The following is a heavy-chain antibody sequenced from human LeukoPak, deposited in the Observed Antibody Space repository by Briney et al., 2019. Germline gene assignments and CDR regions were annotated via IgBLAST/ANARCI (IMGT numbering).Heavy chain of an antibody. J-gene: IGHJ4*02. CDR2: KNPNSGNS. CDR1: GYTFTNYD. Sequence: EASVKVSCKASGYTFTNYDINWVRQVTGQGLEWMGYKNPNSGNSAYAQKFQGRVTITTDASITTAYMELSGLRSEDTALYYCAREGLDYWGQGTLVTVSS. CDR3: AREGLDY. V-gene: IGHV1-8*01.